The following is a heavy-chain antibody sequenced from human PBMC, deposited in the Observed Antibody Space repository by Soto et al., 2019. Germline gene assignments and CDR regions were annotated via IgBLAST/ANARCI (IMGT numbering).Heavy chain of an antibody. V-gene: IGHV3-30*03. CDR3: ARGYTSGYPSNWFDP. J-gene: IGHJ5*02. CDR2: ISYDGSNK. CDR1: GFTFSSYG. Sequence: GSLRLSSAASGFTFSSYGMHWVRQAPGKGLEWVAVISYDGSNKYYADSVKGRFTISRDNSKNTLYLQMDSLRDEDTAVYYCARGYTSGYPSNWFDPWGQGTLVTVSS. D-gene: IGHD3-3*01.